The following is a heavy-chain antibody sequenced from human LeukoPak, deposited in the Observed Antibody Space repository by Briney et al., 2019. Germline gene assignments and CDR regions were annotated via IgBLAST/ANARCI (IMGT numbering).Heavy chain of an antibody. V-gene: IGHV1-69*13. CDR2: IIPIFGTA. CDR3: ARDGVGATTYFDY. D-gene: IGHD1-26*01. Sequence: ASVKVSCKASGGTFSSYAISWVRQAPGQGLEWMGGIIPIFGTANYAQKFQGRVTITADESTSTAYMELSSLRSEDTAVYYCARDGVGATTYFDYWGQGTLVTVSS. CDR1: GGTFSSYA. J-gene: IGHJ4*02.